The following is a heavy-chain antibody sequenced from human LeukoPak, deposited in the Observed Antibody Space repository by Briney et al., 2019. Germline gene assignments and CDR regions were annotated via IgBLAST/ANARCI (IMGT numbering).Heavy chain of an antibody. Sequence: PSQTLSLTCTVSGGSISSGDYYWSWIRQPPGKGLEWIGYIYYSGSTYYNPSLKSRVTVSVDTSKNQFSLKLSSVTAADTAVYYCAREPVPPMVRGGPFDYWGQGTLVTVSS. D-gene: IGHD3-10*01. V-gene: IGHV4-30-4*01. J-gene: IGHJ4*02. CDR1: GGSISSGDYY. CDR3: AREPVPPMVRGGPFDY. CDR2: IYYSGST.